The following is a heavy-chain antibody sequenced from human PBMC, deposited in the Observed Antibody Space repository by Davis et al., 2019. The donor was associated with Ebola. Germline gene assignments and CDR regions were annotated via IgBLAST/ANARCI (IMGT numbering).Heavy chain of an antibody. V-gene: IGHV1-69*06. CDR2: IAPIFGTP. CDR3: ARDRIPTYSGAWWTRGYAMDV. J-gene: IGHJ6*02. D-gene: IGHD6-13*01. CDR1: GGTFNNEA. Sequence: SVKVSCKVSGGTFNNEAISWVRQAPGQGPEWMGAIAPIFGTPNYAQKVKGRVTISADRSTSTAYMELSSLRSEDTAVYFCARDRIPTYSGAWWTRGYAMDVWGQGTTVTVSS.